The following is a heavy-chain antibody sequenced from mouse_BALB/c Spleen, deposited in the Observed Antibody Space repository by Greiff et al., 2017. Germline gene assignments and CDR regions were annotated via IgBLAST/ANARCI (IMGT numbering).Heavy chain of an antibody. J-gene: IGHJ3*01. Sequence: EVQRVESGGGLVQPGGSLKLSCAASGFTFSSYGMSWVRQTPDKRLELVATINSNGGSTYYPDSVKGRFTISRDNAKNTLYLQMSSLKSEDTAMYYCARASHYYGSSYWFAYWGQGTLVTVSA. D-gene: IGHD1-1*01. CDR2: INSNGGST. CDR3: ARASHYYGSSYWFAY. CDR1: GFTFSSYG. V-gene: IGHV5-6-3*01.